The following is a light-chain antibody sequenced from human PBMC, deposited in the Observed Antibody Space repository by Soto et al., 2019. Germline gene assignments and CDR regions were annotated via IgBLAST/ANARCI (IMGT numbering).Light chain of an antibody. CDR1: QSLLHSDGYNY. CDR3: MQALQTPPT. V-gene: IGKV2-28*01. J-gene: IGKJ1*01. Sequence: DTVITQSPLSLPFTPVDPSSISCRSSQSLLHSDGYNYLDWYLQKPGQSPQVLVYLGSNRASGVPDRFSGSGSGTDFTLKISRVEAEDVGVYYCMQALQTPPTFGQGTKVDIK. CDR2: LGS.